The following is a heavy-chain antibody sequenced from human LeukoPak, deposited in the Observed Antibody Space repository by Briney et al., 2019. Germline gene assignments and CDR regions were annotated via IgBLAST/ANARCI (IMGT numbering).Heavy chain of an antibody. CDR2: ISWNSGTI. V-gene: IGHV3-9*01. CDR3: AKTYDTSGYPFGAIDI. D-gene: IGHD3-22*01. J-gene: IGHJ3*02. Sequence: GGSLRLSCAASGFTFDDYAMHWVRQAPGKGLEWVSGISWNSGTIGYADSVKGRFTISRDNAKNSLYLQMNSLRAEDTALYYCAKTYDTSGYPFGAIDIWGQGTMVTVSS. CDR1: GFTFDDYA.